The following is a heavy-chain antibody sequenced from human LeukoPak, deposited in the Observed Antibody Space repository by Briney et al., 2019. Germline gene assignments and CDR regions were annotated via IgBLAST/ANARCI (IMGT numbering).Heavy chain of an antibody. CDR2: IRDDGGEL. Sequence: GGSLRVSCEASGFTPRSYRMSWVRAAPGKGLEWVAHIRDDGGELYYVDSVKGRFPISRENAKSSLFLQMNSLRADDALVYYCARDKPMGSYYGSIFDSWGQGSLVTVSS. V-gene: IGHV3-7*01. D-gene: IGHD1-26*01. CDR1: GFTPRSYR. CDR3: ARDKPMGSYYGSIFDS. J-gene: IGHJ4*02.